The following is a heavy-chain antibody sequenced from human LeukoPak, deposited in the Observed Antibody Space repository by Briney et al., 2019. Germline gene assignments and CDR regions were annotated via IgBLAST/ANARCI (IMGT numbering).Heavy chain of an antibody. CDR2: IYYSGST. Sequence: PSETLSLTCTVSGGSISSSRDYWGWNRQPPGKGLEWIGSIYYSGSTTYSPSLKSRVTISVDTSRNQFSLKLSSVTAADTAVHYCARGRSTSRYWGQGTLVTVSS. CDR1: GGSISSSRDY. D-gene: IGHD1-26*01. V-gene: IGHV4-39*07. J-gene: IGHJ4*02. CDR3: ARGRSTSRY.